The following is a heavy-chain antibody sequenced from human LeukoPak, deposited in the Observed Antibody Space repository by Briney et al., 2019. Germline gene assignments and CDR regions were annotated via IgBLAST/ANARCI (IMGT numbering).Heavy chain of an antibody. CDR1: GGSISSYY. CDR3: ARDLPAGSIP. Sequence: PSETLSLTCTVSGGSISSYYWSWIRQPPGKGLEWIGYIYYSGSTNYNPSLKSRITISVDTSKNQFSLKLSSVTAADTAVYYCARDLPAGSIPWGQGTLVTVSS. V-gene: IGHV4-59*01. D-gene: IGHD6-19*01. J-gene: IGHJ5*02. CDR2: IYYSGST.